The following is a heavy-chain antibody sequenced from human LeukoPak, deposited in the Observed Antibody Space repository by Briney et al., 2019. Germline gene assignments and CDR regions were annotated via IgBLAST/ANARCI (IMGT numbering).Heavy chain of an antibody. CDR1: GGSISSGSYY. D-gene: IGHD2-2*01. J-gene: IGHJ6*03. CDR3: AREPLGYCSSTSCTEKYYYYYYMDV. CDR2: IYTSGST. V-gene: IGHV4-61*02. Sequence: SESLSLTCTVSGGSISSGSYYWSWIRQPAGKGLEWIGRIYTSGSTNYNPSLKSRATMSVDTSKNQFSLKLSSVTAADTAVYYCAREPLGYCSSTSCTEKYYYYYYMDVWGKGTTVTVSS.